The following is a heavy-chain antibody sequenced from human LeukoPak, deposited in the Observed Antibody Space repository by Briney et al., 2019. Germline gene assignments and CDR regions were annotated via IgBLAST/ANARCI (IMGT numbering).Heavy chain of an antibody. CDR1: GYTFSSHW. D-gene: IGHD3-10*01. Sequence: GESLKISCKGSGYTFSSHWIGWVRQMPGKGLEWMGIIHPGDSDTKYSPSFQGQVTISADKSISTDYLQWSSLKASDTAMYYCARQDGSGSYKNWFDPWGQGTLVTVSS. V-gene: IGHV5-51*01. CDR2: IHPGDSDT. J-gene: IGHJ5*02. CDR3: ARQDGSGSYKNWFDP.